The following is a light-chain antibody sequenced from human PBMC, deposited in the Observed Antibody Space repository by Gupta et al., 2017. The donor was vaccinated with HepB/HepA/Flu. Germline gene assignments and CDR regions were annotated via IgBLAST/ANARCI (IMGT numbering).Light chain of an antibody. CDR2: AAS. V-gene: IGKV1-9*01. Sequence: DIQLTQSPSFLSASVGDRVTISCRASQGIRSYLAWYQQKPGKAPKLLIYAASTLQSGVSSRFSGSGSGTEFTLTISSLQPEDFATYYCQQLNSYPITFGPGTKVEIK. J-gene: IGKJ3*01. CDR1: QGIRSY. CDR3: QQLNSYPIT.